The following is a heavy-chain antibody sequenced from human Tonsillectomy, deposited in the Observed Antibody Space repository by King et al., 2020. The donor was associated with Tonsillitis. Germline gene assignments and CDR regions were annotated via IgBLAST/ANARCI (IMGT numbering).Heavy chain of an antibody. CDR1: GGSISSYY. J-gene: IGHJ6*04. Sequence: QLQESGPGLVKPSETLSLTCTVSGGSISSYYWSWIRQPAGKGLEWIGRIYTSGSTNYNPSLKSRVTMSVDTSKNQFSLKLSSVTAADTAVYYCARDSYYDFWCGYYSYYYYGMDVWGKGTTVTVSS. CDR3: ARDSYYDFWCGYYSYYYYGMDV. D-gene: IGHD3-3*01. CDR2: IYTSGST. V-gene: IGHV4-4*07.